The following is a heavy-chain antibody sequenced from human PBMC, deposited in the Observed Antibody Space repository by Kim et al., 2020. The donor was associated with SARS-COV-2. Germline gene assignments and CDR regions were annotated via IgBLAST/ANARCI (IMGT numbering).Heavy chain of an antibody. CDR2: ISSSSSTI. Sequence: GGSLRLSCAASGFTFSSYSMNWVRQAPGKGLEWVSYISSSSSTIYYADSVKGRFTISRDNAKNSLYLQMNSLRDEDTAVYYCARDPYPYGEGFFDYWGQGTLVTVSS. CDR3: ARDPYPYGEGFFDY. J-gene: IGHJ4*02. V-gene: IGHV3-48*02. D-gene: IGHD4-17*01. CDR1: GFTFSSYS.